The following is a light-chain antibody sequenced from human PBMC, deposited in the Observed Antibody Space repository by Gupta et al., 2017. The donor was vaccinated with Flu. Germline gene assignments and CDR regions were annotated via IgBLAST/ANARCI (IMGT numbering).Light chain of an antibody. Sequence: DVVMAQSPDILAVSLGERATINCKSSMSVFNSKNYLAWYQQRPGQAPKLLIYWASTRESGVPDRFSGSGSETDFTLTISSLQAEDVAVYFCQQYYKTPPTFGQGTKVEIK. J-gene: IGKJ1*01. CDR1: MSVFNSKNY. V-gene: IGKV4-1*01. CDR3: QQYYKTPPT. CDR2: WAS.